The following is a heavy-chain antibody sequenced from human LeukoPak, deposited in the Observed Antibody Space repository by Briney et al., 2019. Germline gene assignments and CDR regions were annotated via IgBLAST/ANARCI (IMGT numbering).Heavy chain of an antibody. Sequence: GGSLRLSCAASGFTFSSYSMNWVRQAPGKGLEWVSSIGITSPYTYYADSVKGRFTISRDNAKNSLYLQMNSLRVEDTAVYYCAREWEVLDYWGHGTLVTVSS. J-gene: IGHJ4*01. D-gene: IGHD1-26*01. CDR1: GFTFSSYS. CDR2: IGITSPYT. CDR3: AREWEVLDY. V-gene: IGHV3-21*01.